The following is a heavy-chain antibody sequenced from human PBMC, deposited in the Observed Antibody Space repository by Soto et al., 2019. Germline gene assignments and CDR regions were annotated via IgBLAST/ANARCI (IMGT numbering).Heavy chain of an antibody. V-gene: IGHV3-33*01. CDR1: GFPFRSYG. Sequence: PGGTLRLACEGSGFPFRSYGIQWVRQAPGKGLEWLGLIWSDGSHAYYADSVKGRFTISRDNSKNTVFLQVSNLRAEDTAVYFCARDQTDSGGYSDSWGQGTLVTVSS. D-gene: IGHD2-15*01. CDR2: IWSDGSHA. CDR3: ARDQTDSGGYSDS. J-gene: IGHJ4*02.